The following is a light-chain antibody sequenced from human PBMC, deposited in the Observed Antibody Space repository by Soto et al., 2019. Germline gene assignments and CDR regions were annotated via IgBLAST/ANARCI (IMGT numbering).Light chain of an antibody. J-gene: IGKJ2*01. CDR3: QQYNSFRHT. V-gene: IGKV1-5*03. CDR1: QSISSW. CDR2: KAS. Sequence: DIQMTQSPSTLSASVGDRVTITCRASQSISSWLAWYQQKPGKAPKLLIYKASSLESGVPSRFSGSGSGTEFTLTISSLQPDDFASYHCQQYNSFRHTFGQGTKLEIK.